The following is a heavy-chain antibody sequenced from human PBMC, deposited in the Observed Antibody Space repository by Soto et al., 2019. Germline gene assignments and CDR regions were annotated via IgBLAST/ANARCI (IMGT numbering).Heavy chain of an antibody. J-gene: IGHJ6*02. CDR2: IHHSGNT. D-gene: IGHD2-8*01. Sequence: SENLSHTYAVSGYSISSGYFWGLSRQSPGKGLEWIGSIHHSGNTYYNPSLKNRVTISVDTSKNHFSLKLTSVTAADTAVYFCARIIDCINDIRTRLNALDVWGQVTPV. V-gene: IGHV4-38-2*01. CDR3: ARIIDCINDIRTRLNALDV. CDR1: GYSISSGYF.